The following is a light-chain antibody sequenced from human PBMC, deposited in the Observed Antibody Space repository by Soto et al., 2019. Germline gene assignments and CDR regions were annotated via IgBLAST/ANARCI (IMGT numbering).Light chain of an antibody. CDR2: GAS. CDR1: QTVSSNY. Sequence: ENALTQSPDTLSLSPGEGATLSCRASQTVSSNYLAWYQHRPGQAPKLIIHGASYTAPGIPDRFSGSGSGADFTLTITRLEPEAFAVYFCQHYGNSLWTFGQGTKVDI. CDR3: QHYGNSLWT. V-gene: IGKV3-20*01. J-gene: IGKJ1*01.